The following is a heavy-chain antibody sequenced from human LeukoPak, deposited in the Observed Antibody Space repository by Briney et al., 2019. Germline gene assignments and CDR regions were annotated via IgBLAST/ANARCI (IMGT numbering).Heavy chain of an antibody. D-gene: IGHD5-24*01. CDR2: IKEDGSET. Sequence: GGSLRLSCAASGFTCSSYWMSWVRQAPGKGLEWVANIKEDGSETYYVDSVEGRFTISRDNAKNSLYLQMNSLRAEDTGVYYCAKIVMATLDYWGQGTLVTVSS. V-gene: IGHV3-7*01. CDR3: AKIVMATLDY. CDR1: GFTCSSYW. J-gene: IGHJ4*02.